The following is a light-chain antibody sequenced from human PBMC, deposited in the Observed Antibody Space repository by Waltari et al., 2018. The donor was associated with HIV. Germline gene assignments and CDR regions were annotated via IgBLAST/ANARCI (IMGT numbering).Light chain of an antibody. Sequence: QSVLTQPPSASGTPGQRVTISCSGSSSNIENDNVHWYQQLTGAAPRLLIYKDTQRPSGVPDRFTGSKSGTSASLAISGLRYEDEADYYCVGWDSRLSGYVFGSGTKVTVL. CDR3: VGWDSRLSGYV. V-gene: IGLV1-47*01. J-gene: IGLJ1*01. CDR1: SSNIENDN. CDR2: KDT.